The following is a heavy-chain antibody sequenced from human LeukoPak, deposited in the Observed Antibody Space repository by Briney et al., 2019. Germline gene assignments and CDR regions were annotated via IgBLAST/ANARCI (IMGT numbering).Heavy chain of an antibody. CDR2: IYCSDDST. V-gene: IGHV1-46*01. D-gene: IGHD5-18*01. Sequence: ASVNVSCKASGYTFITYYIHWVRQAPGQGLEWMGSIYCSDDSTIYAQNFQGRVTITSDTSTSTVYMDLSSLRSEDTAVYYCARTWIQLFTPDFDLWGQGTLVTVSS. CDR1: GYTFITYY. CDR3: ARTWIQLFTPDFDL. J-gene: IGHJ4*02.